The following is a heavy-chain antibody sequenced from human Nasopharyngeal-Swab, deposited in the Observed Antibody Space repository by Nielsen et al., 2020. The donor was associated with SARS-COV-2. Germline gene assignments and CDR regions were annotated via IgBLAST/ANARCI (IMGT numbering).Heavy chain of an antibody. CDR3: AKGQVWSYYYDY. CDR1: GFTFSSYA. J-gene: IGHJ4*02. D-gene: IGHD5-18*01. Sequence: GESLKISCAASGFTFSSYARNWVSQTPGKGLEWVSSISGSGGSTYYAESVKGRFTISRDNSKNTLYLQMNSLKAEDTALYYCAKGQVWSYYYDYWGQGTLVTVSS. V-gene: IGHV3-23*01. CDR2: ISGSGGST.